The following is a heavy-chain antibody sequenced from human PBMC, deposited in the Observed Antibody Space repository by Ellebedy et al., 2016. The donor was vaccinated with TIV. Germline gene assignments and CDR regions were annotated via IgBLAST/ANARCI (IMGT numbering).Heavy chain of an antibody. D-gene: IGHD1-1*01. J-gene: IGHJ4*02. V-gene: IGHV4-4*02. Sequence: MPSETLSLTFAVSGDSISSSNWWTWVRQPPGKGLEWIGEIYHSGSTNYKSSLKSRVTISVDKSKNQFSLKLSSVTAADTAVYYCARGGTGKIDYWGQGTLVTVSS. CDR1: GDSISSSNW. CDR3: ARGGTGKIDY. CDR2: IYHSGST.